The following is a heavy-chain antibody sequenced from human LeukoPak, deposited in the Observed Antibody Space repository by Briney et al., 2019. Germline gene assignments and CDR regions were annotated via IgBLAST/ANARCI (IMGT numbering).Heavy chain of an antibody. J-gene: IGHJ4*02. D-gene: IGHD4-23*01. CDR2: ISYDGSYK. CDR1: GFTFSSYG. Sequence: PGGSLRLSCAVSGFTFSSYGMHWVRQAPGKGLQWVAVISYDGSYKYHADSVKGRFTISRDNSKNTLYLQMNSLRAEDTAVYYCASPATPGITPIDYWGQGTLVTVSS. CDR3: ASPATPGITPIDY. V-gene: IGHV3-30*03.